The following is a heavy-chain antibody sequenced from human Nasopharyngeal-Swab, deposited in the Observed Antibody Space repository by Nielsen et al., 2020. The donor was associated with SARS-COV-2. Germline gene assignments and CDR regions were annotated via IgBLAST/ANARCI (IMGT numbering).Heavy chain of an antibody. V-gene: IGHV1-24*01. Sequence: ASVKVSCKASGGTFSSYAISWVRQAPGQGLEWMGGFDPEDGETIYAQKFQGRVTMTEDTSTDTAYMELSSLRSEDTAVYYCATHGVYDYVWGSYRWGLPDYWGQGTLVTVSS. CDR2: FDPEDGET. D-gene: IGHD3-16*02. J-gene: IGHJ4*02. CDR3: ATHGVYDYVWGSYRWGLPDY. CDR1: GGTFSSYA.